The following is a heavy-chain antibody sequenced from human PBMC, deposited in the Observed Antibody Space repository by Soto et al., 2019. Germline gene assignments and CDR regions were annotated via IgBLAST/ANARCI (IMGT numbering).Heavy chain of an antibody. V-gene: IGHV3-74*01. CDR1: GFTFSSYW. D-gene: IGHD5-12*01. Sequence: GSLRLSCAASGFTFSSYWMHWVRQAPGKGLVWVSCINSDGSRTSYADSVQGRFTISRDNAKNTLYLQMNSLRAEDTAVYYCARDGDSGYDQFDYWGQGTLVTVSS. CDR3: ARDGDSGYDQFDY. J-gene: IGHJ4*02. CDR2: INSDGSRT.